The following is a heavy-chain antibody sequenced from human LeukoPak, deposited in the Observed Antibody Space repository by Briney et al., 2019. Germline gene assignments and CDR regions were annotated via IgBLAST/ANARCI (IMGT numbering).Heavy chain of an antibody. CDR2: VNPKSGGT. CDR3: ARDLGRDLNTILRGVIYTFDF. D-gene: IGHD3-10*01. Sequence: ASVKVSCKASGYTFTGNYMHWVRQAPGQRLEWMGWVNPKSGGTNYAQKFRGRVTMTRDTSISTAYMELSRLRSDDTAVYYCARDLGRDLNTILRGVIYTFDFWGQGTLVTVSS. J-gene: IGHJ4*02. CDR1: GYTFTGNY. V-gene: IGHV1-2*02.